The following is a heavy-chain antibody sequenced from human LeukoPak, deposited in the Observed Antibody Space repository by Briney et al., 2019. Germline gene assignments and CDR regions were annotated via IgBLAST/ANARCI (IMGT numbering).Heavy chain of an antibody. D-gene: IGHD3-22*01. V-gene: IGHV3-9*01. CDR2: ISWNSGSI. Sequence: PGGSLRLSCAASGFTFDDYAMHWVRQAPGKGLEWVSGISWNSGSIGYVDSAKGRFTISRDNAKNSLYLQMNSLRAEDTALYYCAKDLAYDSSGSFDYWGQGTLVTVSS. J-gene: IGHJ4*02. CDR3: AKDLAYDSSGSFDY. CDR1: GFTFDDYA.